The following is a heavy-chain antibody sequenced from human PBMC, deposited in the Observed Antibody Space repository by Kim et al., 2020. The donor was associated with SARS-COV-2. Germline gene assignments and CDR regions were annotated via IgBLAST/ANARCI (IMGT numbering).Heavy chain of an antibody. J-gene: IGHJ4*02. CDR1: GFTFDDYA. V-gene: IGHV3-43*02. CDR3: AGGYCSGGSCYKHSGFDY. CDR2: ISGDGGST. D-gene: IGHD2-15*01. Sequence: GGSLRLSCAASGFTFDDYAMHWVRQAPGKGLEWVSLISGDGGSTYYADSVKGRFTISRDNSKNSLYLQMNSLRTEDTALYYCAGGYCSGGSCYKHSGFDYWGQGTLVTVSS.